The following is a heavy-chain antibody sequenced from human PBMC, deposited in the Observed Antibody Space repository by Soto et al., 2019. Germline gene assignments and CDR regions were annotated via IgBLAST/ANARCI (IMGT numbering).Heavy chain of an antibody. CDR2: ISSSSSTI. CDR1: GFTFSSYS. V-gene: IGHV3-48*01. D-gene: IGHD2-2*01. CDR3: ARELGNCSSTSCYDLGAFDI. J-gene: IGHJ3*02. Sequence: GGSLRLSCAASGFTFSSYSMNWVRQAPGKGLEWVSYISSSSSTIYYADSVKGRFTISRDNAKNSLYLQMNSLRAEDTAVYYCARELGNCSSTSCYDLGAFDIWGQGTMVTVSS.